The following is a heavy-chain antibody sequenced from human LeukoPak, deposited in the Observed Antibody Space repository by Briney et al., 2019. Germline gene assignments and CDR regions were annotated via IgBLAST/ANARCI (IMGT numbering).Heavy chain of an antibody. CDR3: ARGTYYYDSSGYQNFDY. CDR1: GYTFTGYY. D-gene: IGHD3-22*01. J-gene: IGHJ4*02. Sequence: ASVKVSCKASGYTFTGYYMHWVRQAPGQGLEWMGRINPNSGGTSYAQKFQGRVTMTRDTSISTAYMELSRLRSDDTAVYYCARGTYYYDSSGYQNFDYWGQGTLVTVSS. CDR2: INPNSGGT. V-gene: IGHV1-2*06.